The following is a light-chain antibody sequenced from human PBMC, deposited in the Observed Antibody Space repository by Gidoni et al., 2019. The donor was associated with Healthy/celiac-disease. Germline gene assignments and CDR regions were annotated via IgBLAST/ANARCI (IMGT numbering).Light chain of an antibody. CDR2: KAS. J-gene: IGKJ1*01. CDR3: QQYNSYWT. Sequence: DIQMTKSPSTLSASVGDRVTITCRASQSISSWLAWYQQKPGKAPKLLIYKASSLESGVPSRFSGSGSGTEFTLIISSLQPDDFATYYRQQYNSYWTFGQGTKVEIK. CDR1: QSISSW. V-gene: IGKV1-5*03.